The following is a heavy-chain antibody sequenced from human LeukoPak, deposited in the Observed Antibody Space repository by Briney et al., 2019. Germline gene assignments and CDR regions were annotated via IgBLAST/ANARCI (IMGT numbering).Heavy chain of an antibody. V-gene: IGHV3-30*04. CDR2: ISYDGSNK. Sequence: GGSLRLSCAASGFTFSSYAMHWVRQAPGKGREWVVVISYDGSNKYYADSVKGRFTISRDNSKHTLYLQMNSLRAEDTAVYYCARGDCSSTSCSADYWGQGTLVTVSS. J-gene: IGHJ4*02. CDR1: GFTFSSYA. CDR3: ARGDCSSTSCSADY. D-gene: IGHD2-2*01.